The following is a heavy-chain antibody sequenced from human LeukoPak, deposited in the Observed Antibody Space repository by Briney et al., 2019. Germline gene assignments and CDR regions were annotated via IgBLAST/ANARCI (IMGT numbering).Heavy chain of an antibody. CDR3: ARAQDSSGYYLLIDY. J-gene: IGHJ4*02. Sequence: ASAKVSCKASGYTFTGYYMHWVRQAPGQGLEWMGWINPNSGGTNYAQKFQGRVTMTRDTSISTAYMELSRLRSDDTAVYYCARAQDSSGYYLLIDYWGQGTLVTVSS. CDR1: GYTFTGYY. V-gene: IGHV1-2*02. CDR2: INPNSGGT. D-gene: IGHD3-22*01.